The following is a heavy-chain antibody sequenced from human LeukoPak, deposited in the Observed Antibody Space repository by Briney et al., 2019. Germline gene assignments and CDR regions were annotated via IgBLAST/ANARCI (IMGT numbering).Heavy chain of an antibody. CDR2: INPNSGGT. CDR3: ARGPIVVVPAAISRESWLDP. V-gene: IGHV1-2*02. CDR1: GYTFTCYY. D-gene: IGHD2-2*01. Sequence: GASVKVSCKASGYTFTCYYMHWVRQAPGQGLEWMGWINPNSGGTNYAQKFQGRVTMTRDTSISTAYMELSRLRSDDTAVYYCARGPIVVVPAAISRESWLDPWGQGTLVTVSS. J-gene: IGHJ5*02.